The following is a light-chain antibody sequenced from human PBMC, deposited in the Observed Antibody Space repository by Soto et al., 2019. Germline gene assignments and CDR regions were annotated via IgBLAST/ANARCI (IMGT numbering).Light chain of an antibody. CDR2: GAS. CDR1: QSVSSN. CDR3: QQYNNWPPYT. J-gene: IGKJ2*01. Sequence: EIVMTQSPATLSVSPGERATLSCRASQSVSSNLAWYQQKPGQAPRLLLYGASTRATGMPARFSGSESGTEFTLNISSLQSQDCAVYYCQQYNNWPPYTFRQGTKLEIK. V-gene: IGKV3-15*01.